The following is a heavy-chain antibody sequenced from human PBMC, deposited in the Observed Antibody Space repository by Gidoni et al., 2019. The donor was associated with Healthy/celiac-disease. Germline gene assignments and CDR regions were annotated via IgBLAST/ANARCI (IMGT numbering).Heavy chain of an antibody. J-gene: IGHJ2*01. CDR2: ISGSGGST. V-gene: IGHV3-23*01. CDR1: GSTFSSYA. Sequence: EVQLLESGGGLVQPGGSLRLSCAASGSTFSSYAMTWVRQAPGKGLDWVSAISGSGGSTSYADSVKGRFTISRDNSKNTLYLQMNSRRAEDTAVYYCAKREETYYKGSGAFDLWGRGTLVTVSS. D-gene: IGHD2-15*01. CDR3: AKREETYYKGSGAFDL.